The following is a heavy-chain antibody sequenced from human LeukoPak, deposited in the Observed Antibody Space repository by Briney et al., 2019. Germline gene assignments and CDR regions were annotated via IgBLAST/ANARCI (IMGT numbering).Heavy chain of an antibody. CDR3: ARSTRYYGSGRPLLNWFDP. D-gene: IGHD3-10*01. V-gene: IGHV5-51*01. Sequence: GESLKISCKGSGYSFTSYWIGWVRQMPGKGLEWMGIIYPGDSDTRYSPSFQGQVTISADKSISTAYLQWSSLKASDTAMYYCARSTRYYGSGRPLLNWFDPWGQGTLVTVSS. CDR1: GYSFTSYW. J-gene: IGHJ5*02. CDR2: IYPGDSDT.